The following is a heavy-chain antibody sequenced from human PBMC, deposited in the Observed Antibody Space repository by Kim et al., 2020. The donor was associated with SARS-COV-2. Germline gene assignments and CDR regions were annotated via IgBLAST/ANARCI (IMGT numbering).Heavy chain of an antibody. Sequence: SETLSLTCTVSGYSISSGYYWGWIRQPPGKGLEWIGSIYHSGSTYYNPSLKSRVTISVDTSKNQFSLKLSSVTAADTAVYYCASEPSGSYYRAWGQGTLVTVSS. CDR3: ASEPSGSYYRA. J-gene: IGHJ5*02. V-gene: IGHV4-38-2*02. CDR1: GYSISSGYY. CDR2: IYHSGST. D-gene: IGHD1-26*01.